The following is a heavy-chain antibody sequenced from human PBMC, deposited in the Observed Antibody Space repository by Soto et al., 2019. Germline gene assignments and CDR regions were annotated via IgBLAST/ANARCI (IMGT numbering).Heavy chain of an antibody. D-gene: IGHD1-26*01. V-gene: IGHV4-31*03. CDR1: GGSISNANYY. CDR3: ARAYIKRCVDRSCPGWFDP. Sequence: SETLSLTCTVSGGSISNANYYWSWIRQHPGKGLEWIGYIYYTGTTYYSPSLESRVAISVDTSQNQFSLKLGAVTAADTAVYYCARAYIKRCVDRSCPGWFDPCGQGTLVT. J-gene: IGHJ5*02. CDR2: IYYTGTT.